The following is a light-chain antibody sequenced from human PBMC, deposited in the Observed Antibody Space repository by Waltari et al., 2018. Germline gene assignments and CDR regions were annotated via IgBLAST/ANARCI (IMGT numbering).Light chain of an antibody. Sequence: QSALTQPASVSGSPGQSITISCSGITTDLGNHNYVSWFQQHPGKAPKLIIYDASDRPSGVSNRFSGAKSGSTASLTISGLQGEDEAIYYCCIYISRTTNWAFGGGTKVTVL. J-gene: IGLJ3*02. CDR2: DAS. CDR1: TTDLGNHNY. V-gene: IGLV2-14*03. CDR3: CIYISRTTNWA.